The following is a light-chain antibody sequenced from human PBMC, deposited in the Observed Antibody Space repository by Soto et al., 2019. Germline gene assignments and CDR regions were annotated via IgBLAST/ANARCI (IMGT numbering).Light chain of an antibody. CDR1: SSDVGGYNY. CDR3: SAYASSITLV. V-gene: IGLV2-14*03. Sequence: QSALTQPASVSGSPAQSITISCTGTSSDVGGYNYVSWYQQHPGNAPKLMIYDVSNRPSGVSNRFSGSKSGNTASLTISGLQAEDEADYYCSAYASSITLVFGGGTKLTVL. CDR2: DVS. J-gene: IGLJ3*02.